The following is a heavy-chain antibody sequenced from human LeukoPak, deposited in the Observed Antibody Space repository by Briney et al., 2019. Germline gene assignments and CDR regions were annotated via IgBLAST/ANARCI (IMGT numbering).Heavy chain of an antibody. J-gene: IGHJ4*02. CDR1: GFTFSNYW. CDR3: ARDSGMGFDY. Sequence: GGSLRLSCAASGFTFSNYWMTWVRQAPGKGLEWVANIKKDGRDKYYVDFVKGRFTISKDNAKNSVYLQMNSLRADGTAVYYCARDSGMGFDYWGQGTLVTVSS. CDR2: IKKDGRDK. V-gene: IGHV3-7*01. D-gene: IGHD1-14*01.